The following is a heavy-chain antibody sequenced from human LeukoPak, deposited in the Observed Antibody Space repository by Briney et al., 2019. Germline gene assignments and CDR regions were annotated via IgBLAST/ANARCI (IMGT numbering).Heavy chain of an antibody. CDR2: IRYDGSNK. D-gene: IGHD3-22*01. CDR3: AKDAPSYYYDSNGYFDY. J-gene: IGHJ4*02. V-gene: IGHV3-30*02. Sequence: TGGSLRLSCAASGFTFSSYGMHWVRQAPGKGLEWVAFIRYDGSNKYYADSVKGRFTISRDNSKNTLYLQMNSLRAEDTAVYYCAKDAPSYYYDSNGYFDYWGQGTLVTVSS. CDR1: GFTFSSYG.